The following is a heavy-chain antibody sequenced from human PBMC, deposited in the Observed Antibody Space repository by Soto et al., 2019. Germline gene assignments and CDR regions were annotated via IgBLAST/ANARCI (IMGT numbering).Heavy chain of an antibody. J-gene: IGHJ4*02. CDR3: ARDFSARWLRLSTCFDY. CDR2: IIPIFGTA. V-gene: IGHV1-69*13. CDR1: GGTFSSYA. Sequence: GASVKVSCKASGGTFSSYAISWVRQAPGQGLEWMGGIIPIFGTANYAQKFQGRVTITADESTSTAYMELSSLRSEDTAVYYCARDFSARWLRLSTCFDYWGQGTLVTVSS. D-gene: IGHD5-12*01.